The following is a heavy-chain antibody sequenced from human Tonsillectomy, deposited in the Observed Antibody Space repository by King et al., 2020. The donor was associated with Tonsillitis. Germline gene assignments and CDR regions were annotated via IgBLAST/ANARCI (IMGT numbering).Heavy chain of an antibody. CDR2: INLNSGGT. J-gene: IGHJ5*02. D-gene: IGHD1-1*01. V-gene: IGHV1-2*02. CDR1: GFIFTGHY. Sequence: QLVQSGSEVKKPGASVKVSCKASGFIFTGHYMHWLRQAPGQGLEWMGWINLNSGGTDYAQRFQGRVTMTRDTSITTAYMELSGLSSDDTAVYYCARDNRWNDVGGWFDPWGQGTLVTVSS. CDR3: ARDNRWNDVGGWFDP.